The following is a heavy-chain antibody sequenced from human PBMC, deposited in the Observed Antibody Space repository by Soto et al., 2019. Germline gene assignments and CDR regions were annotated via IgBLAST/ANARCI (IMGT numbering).Heavy chain of an antibody. Sequence: GGSLRLSCAASGFTFSSYSMNWVRQAPGKGLEWVSYISSSSSTIYYADSVKGRFTISRDNAKNSLYLQMNSLRAEDTAGYYCARDPDSGYDSWGKGTLVPVSS. CDR1: GFTFSSYS. D-gene: IGHD5-12*01. J-gene: IGHJ5*02. CDR2: ISSSSSTI. CDR3: ARDPDSGYDS. V-gene: IGHV3-48*01.